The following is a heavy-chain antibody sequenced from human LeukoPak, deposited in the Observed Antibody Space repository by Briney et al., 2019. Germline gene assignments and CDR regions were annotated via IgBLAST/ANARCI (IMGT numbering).Heavy chain of an antibody. Sequence: GGSLRLSCAASGFTFSSYSMNWVRQAPGKGLEWVSSISSSSSYIYYADSVKGRFTISRDNAKNSLYLQMNSLRAEDTAVYYCAGGGSSSNDWIDPWGQGTLVTVSS. J-gene: IGHJ5*02. D-gene: IGHD6-6*01. V-gene: IGHV3-21*01. CDR1: GFTFSSYS. CDR2: ISSSSSYI. CDR3: AGGGSSSNDWIDP.